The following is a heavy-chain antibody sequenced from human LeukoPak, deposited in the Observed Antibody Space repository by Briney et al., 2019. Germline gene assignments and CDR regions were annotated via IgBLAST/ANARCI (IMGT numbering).Heavy chain of an antibody. D-gene: IGHD5-18*01. CDR3: AQDRAYIQFYF. V-gene: IGHV3-23*01. CDR2: IGPGGANT. J-gene: IGHJ4*02. CDR1: GFTFSNYG. Sequence: GGTLRLSCAASGFTFSNYGMNWVRQAPGKGLEWVSGIGPGGANTYYADSVKGRFTISRDNSKNTVYLQVNSLRAEDTALYYCAQDRAYIQFYFWGQGTLVTVSS.